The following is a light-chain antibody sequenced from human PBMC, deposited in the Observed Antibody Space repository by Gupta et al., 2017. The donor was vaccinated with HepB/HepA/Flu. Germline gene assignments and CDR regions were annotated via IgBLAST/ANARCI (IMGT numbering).Light chain of an antibody. Sequence: QAVVTQEPSLTVSPGGTVTLTCGSSTGAVTSYHYPYWFQQKPGQAPRTLIYDTRNQPPWTPAPFSGSPLWGKAALTLSGAQPEDEAGYFCLLSFSGPHVFGRGTKPTVL. CDR3: LLSFSGPHV. V-gene: IGLV7-46*01. CDR1: TGAVTSYHY. CDR2: DTR. J-gene: IGLJ2*01.